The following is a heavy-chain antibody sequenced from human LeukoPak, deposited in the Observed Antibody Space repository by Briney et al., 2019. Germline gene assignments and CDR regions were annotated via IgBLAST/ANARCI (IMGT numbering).Heavy chain of an antibody. Sequence: ASVKVSCKASGYTFTGYNIHWVRQAPGQGLEGMGCINPNRGDTEYAQKFQGRVTMTRDTSITTAYMELSRLTSDDTAVYYCARGGSAEYFQNWGQGTLATVPS. V-gene: IGHV1-2*02. CDR3: ARGGSAEYFQN. D-gene: IGHD3-16*01. CDR2: INPNRGDT. CDR1: GYTFTGYN. J-gene: IGHJ1*01.